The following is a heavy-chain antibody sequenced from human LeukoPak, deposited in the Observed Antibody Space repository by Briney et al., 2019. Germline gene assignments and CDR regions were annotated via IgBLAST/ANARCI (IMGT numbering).Heavy chain of an antibody. Sequence: AVKVSCKASGGTFSSYAISWVRQAPGQGLEWMGGIIPIFGTANYAQKFQGRVTITADESTSTAYMELSSLRSEDTAVYYCASLYNWNDGGLGPMDVWGKGTTVTVSS. V-gene: IGHV1-69*13. CDR3: ASLYNWNDGGLGPMDV. CDR1: GGTFSSYA. D-gene: IGHD1-20*01. CDR2: IIPIFGTA. J-gene: IGHJ6*03.